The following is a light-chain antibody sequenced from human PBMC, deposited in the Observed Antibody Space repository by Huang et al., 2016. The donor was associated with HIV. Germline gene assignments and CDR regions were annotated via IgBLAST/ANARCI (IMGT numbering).Light chain of an antibody. CDR3: QQSYDART. CDR2: GAS. Sequence: DIQMTQSPSSLSASIGDRVTITCRASQSISSHLNWYQQKPGKAPKLLIYGASKLQTGVPSRFSGSGSRTDFTLAISSLQPEDFATYYCQQSYDARTFGQGTKVEI. V-gene: IGKV1-39*01. CDR1: QSISSH. J-gene: IGKJ1*01.